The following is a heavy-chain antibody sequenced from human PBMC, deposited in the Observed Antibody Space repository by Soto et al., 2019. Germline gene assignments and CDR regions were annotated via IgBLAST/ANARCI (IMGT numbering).Heavy chain of an antibody. CDR1: GYTFTSYG. CDR3: ARALDSPTQLRPIHTYYYYAMDV. J-gene: IGHJ6*02. CDR2: ISAYNGNT. V-gene: IGHV1-18*01. D-gene: IGHD1-7*01. Sequence: GASVKVSCKASGYTFTSYGISWVRQAPGPGLEWMGWISAYNGNTNYAQKLQGRVTMTTDTSTSTAYMGLRSLRSDDTAVYYCARALDSPTQLRPIHTYYYYAMDVWGQGTTVTISS.